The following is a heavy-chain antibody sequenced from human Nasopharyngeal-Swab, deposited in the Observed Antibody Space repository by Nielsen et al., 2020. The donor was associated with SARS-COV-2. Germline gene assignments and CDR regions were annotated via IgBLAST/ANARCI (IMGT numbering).Heavy chain of an antibody. CDR1: RFTFSSYA. CDR2: ISYDGSNK. CDR3: AREGGDSYGSGGAFDI. D-gene: IGHD5-18*01. V-gene: IGHV3-30-3*01. Sequence: GGSLRLSCAASRFTFSSYAMSWVRQAAGKGLEWVAVISYDGSNKYYADSVKGRFTISRDNSKNTLYLQMSRLRPEDTAVYYCAREGGDSYGSGGAFDIWGQGTMVTVSS. J-gene: IGHJ3*02.